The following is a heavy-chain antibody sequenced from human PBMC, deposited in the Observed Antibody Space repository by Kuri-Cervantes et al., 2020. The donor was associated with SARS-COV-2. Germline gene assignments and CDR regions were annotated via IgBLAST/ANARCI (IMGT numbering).Heavy chain of an antibody. D-gene: IGHD2-2*01. CDR2: IRSKANSYAT. J-gene: IGHJ4*02. CDR3: IPSILGYGSSTSCYDY. CDR1: GFTFSGSA. V-gene: IGHV3-73*01. Sequence: ETLSLTCAASGFTFSGSAMHWVRQASGKGLEWVGRIRSKANSYATAYAASVKGRFTISRDDSKNTAYLQMNSLKTEDTAVYYCIPSILGYGSSTSCYDYWGQGTMVTVSS.